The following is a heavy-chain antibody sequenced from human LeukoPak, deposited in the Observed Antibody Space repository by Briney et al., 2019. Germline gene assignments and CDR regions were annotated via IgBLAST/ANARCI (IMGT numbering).Heavy chain of an antibody. CDR2: IYTSGRT. V-gene: IGHV4-4*07. Sequence: SETLSLTCAVSGGSISSSNWWSWVRQPAGKGLEWIGRIYTSGRTYYNPSLKSRVTMSVDTSKNQFSLNLSSVTAADTAVYYCARLSTVTTSFDYWGQGTLVTVSS. CDR3: ARLSTVTTSFDY. CDR1: GGSISSSNW. D-gene: IGHD4-11*01. J-gene: IGHJ4*02.